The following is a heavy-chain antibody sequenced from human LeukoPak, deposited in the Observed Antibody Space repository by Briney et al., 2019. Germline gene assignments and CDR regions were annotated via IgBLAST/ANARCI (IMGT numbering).Heavy chain of an antibody. Sequence: GGSLRLSCAASGFTFSGYAMSWVRQAPGKGLEWVSTISGSGGSTYYADSVKGRFTISRDNSKNTLYLQMNSLRVEDTAVYYCAKDLPGYSSGWPGYFDYWGQGTLVTVFS. V-gene: IGHV3-23*01. CDR3: AKDLPGYSSGWPGYFDY. CDR1: GFTFSGYA. D-gene: IGHD6-19*01. J-gene: IGHJ4*02. CDR2: ISGSGGST.